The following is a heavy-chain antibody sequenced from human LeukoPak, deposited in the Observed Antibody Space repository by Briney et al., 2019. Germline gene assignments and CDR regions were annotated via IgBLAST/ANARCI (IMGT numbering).Heavy chain of an antibody. V-gene: IGHV3-21*01. CDR3: ARDLGGYGDYGTNFDY. J-gene: IGHJ4*02. CDR2: ISSSSSYI. CDR1: GFTFSSYS. Sequence: GGSLRLSCAASGFTFSSYSMNWVRQAPGKGLEWASAISSSSSYIYYADSVKGRFTISRDNAKKSLYLQMNSLRAEDTAVYYCARDLGGYGDYGTNFDYWGQGTLVTVSS. D-gene: IGHD4-17*01.